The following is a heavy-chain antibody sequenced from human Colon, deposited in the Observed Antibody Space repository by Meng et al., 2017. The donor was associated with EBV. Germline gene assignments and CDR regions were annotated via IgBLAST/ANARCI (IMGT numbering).Heavy chain of an antibody. CDR3: ARVGAYCGGDCYHPR. CDR1: GGLPSSRNW. CDR2: IYHSGST. J-gene: IGHJ4*02. V-gene: IGHV4-4*03. D-gene: IGHD2-21*02. Sequence: VPLHEVCPGRGKPPGTPTLTRSVSGGLPSSRNWSSWVRQPPGKGLEWIGEIYHSGSTNYTPSLKSRVTISVDESKNQFSLRLSSVTAADTAVYYCARVGAYCGGDCYHPRWGQGTLVTVSS.